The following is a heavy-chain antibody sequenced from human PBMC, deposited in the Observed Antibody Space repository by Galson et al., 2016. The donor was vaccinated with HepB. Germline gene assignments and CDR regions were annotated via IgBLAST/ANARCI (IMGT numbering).Heavy chain of an antibody. Sequence: SLRLSCAASGFTVSTNYMRWARQAPGKGLEWVSVIYSSGSTYYADSVKGRFTFSRDNSKNTLYLQMNSLRAEDTAVYYCARAWGNYGMDVWGQGTTVTVSS. V-gene: IGHV3-53*01. CDR2: IYSSGST. CDR3: ARAWGNYGMDV. D-gene: IGHD7-27*01. CDR1: GFTVSTNY. J-gene: IGHJ6*02.